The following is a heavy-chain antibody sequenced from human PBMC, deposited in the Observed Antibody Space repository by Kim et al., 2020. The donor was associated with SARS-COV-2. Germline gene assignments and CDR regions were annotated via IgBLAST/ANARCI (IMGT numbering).Heavy chain of an antibody. J-gene: IGHJ4*02. Sequence: SETLSLTCTVSGGSISSSSYYWGWIRQPPGKGLEWIGSIYYSGSTYYNPSLKSRVTISVDTSKNQFSLKLSSVTAADMAVYYCASKIWFGELNIDYWAQG. D-gene: IGHD3-10*01. CDR1: GGSISSSSYY. CDR2: IYYSGST. V-gene: IGHV4-39*07. CDR3: ASKIWFGELNIDY.